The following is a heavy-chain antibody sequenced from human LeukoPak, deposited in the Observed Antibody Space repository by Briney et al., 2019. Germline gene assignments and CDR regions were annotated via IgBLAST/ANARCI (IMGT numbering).Heavy chain of an antibody. CDR2: IYYTGIT. V-gene: IGHV4-39*07. D-gene: IGHD2-15*01. Sequence: PSETLSLTCTVSGGSISSSSDNWGWIRQPPGKGLEWIGSIYYTGITYYNPSVMSRVTISVDTSKNQFSLKLSSVTAADTAVYYCARVAGYCSGGSCRTRFDPWGQGTLVTVSS. J-gene: IGHJ5*02. CDR1: GGSISSSSDN. CDR3: ARVAGYCSGGSCRTRFDP.